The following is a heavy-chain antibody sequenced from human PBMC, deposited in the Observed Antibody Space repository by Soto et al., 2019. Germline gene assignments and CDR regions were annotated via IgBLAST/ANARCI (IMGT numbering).Heavy chain of an antibody. CDR1: GFTFSSYA. CDR3: ARGRIAVAGTPGY. V-gene: IGHV3-30-3*01. CDR2: ISYDGSNK. D-gene: IGHD6-19*01. J-gene: IGHJ4*02. Sequence: QVQLVESGGGVVQPGRSLRLSCAASGFTFSSYAMHWVRQAPGKGLEWVAVISYDGSNKYYADSVKGRFIISRDNSKNTLYLQMNSLRAEDTAVYYCARGRIAVAGTPGYWGQGTLVTVSS.